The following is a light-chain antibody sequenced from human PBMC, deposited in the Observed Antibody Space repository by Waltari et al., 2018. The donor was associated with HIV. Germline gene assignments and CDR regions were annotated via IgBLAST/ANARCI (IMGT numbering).Light chain of an antibody. Sequence: NFMLTQPHSVSESPGKPVTISCTRSRGSIASNYVQWYQQRPGSSPTTVIYKDDQRPSGVPDRFSGSIDSSSNSASLTISGLRPEDEADYYCQSYDNENPVLFGGGTKLTVL. J-gene: IGLJ2*01. V-gene: IGLV6-57*01. CDR2: KDD. CDR3: QSYDNENPVL. CDR1: RGSIASNY.